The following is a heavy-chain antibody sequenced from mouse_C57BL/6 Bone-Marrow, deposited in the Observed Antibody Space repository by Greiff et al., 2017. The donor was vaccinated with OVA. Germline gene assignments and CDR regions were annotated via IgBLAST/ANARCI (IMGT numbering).Heavy chain of an antibody. CDR2: ISSGGSYT. D-gene: IGHD2-2*01. CDR3: ARMVTPFAY. CDR1: GFTFSSYG. V-gene: IGHV5-6*01. J-gene: IGHJ3*01. Sequence: EMKLVESGGDLVKPGGSLKLSCAASGFTFSSYGMSWVRQTPDKRLEWVATISSGGSYTYYPDSVKGRFTISRDNAKNTLYLQMSSLKSEDTAMYYCARMVTPFAYWGQGTLVTVSA.